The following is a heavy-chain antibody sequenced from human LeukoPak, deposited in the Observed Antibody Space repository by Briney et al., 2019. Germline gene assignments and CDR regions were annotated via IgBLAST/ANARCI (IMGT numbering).Heavy chain of an antibody. CDR3: ARGKEIPAASFDY. V-gene: IGHV1-2*02. J-gene: IGHJ4*02. CDR2: INPNSGGT. CDR1: GYTFTGYY. Sequence: GASVKVSCKASGYTFTGYYMHWVRQAPGQGLEWMGWINPNSGGTNYAQKFQGRVTMTRDTSISTAYMELSSLRSEDTAVYYCARGKEIPAASFDYWGQGTLVTVSS. D-gene: IGHD2-2*01.